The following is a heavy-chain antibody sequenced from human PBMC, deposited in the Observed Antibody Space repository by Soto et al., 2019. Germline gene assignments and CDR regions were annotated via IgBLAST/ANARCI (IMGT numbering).Heavy chain of an antibody. D-gene: IGHD3-3*01. J-gene: IGHJ6*02. CDR2: ISYSGST. V-gene: IGHV4-39*01. CDR1: GDSIISSSYY. Sequence: SETLSLTCTVSGDSIISSSYYWGWIRQPPGKGLEWIGTISYSGSTYYNPSLKSRVTISVDTSKNQFSLKLSSVTAADTAVYYCARRRTSETDDFWSGYLGYYYGMDVWGQGTTVTVSS. CDR3: ARRRTSETDDFWSGYLGYYYGMDV.